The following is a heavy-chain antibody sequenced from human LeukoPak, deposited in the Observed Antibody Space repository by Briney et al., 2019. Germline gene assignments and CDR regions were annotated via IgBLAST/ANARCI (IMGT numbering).Heavy chain of an antibody. Sequence: SETLSLTCTVSGGSISSGSYYWSWIRQPAGKGLEWIGRVYTSGSTNYNPSLKSRVTISVDTSKNQFSLKLSSVTAADTAVYYRARDRLERYSDWSYWYFDLWGRGTLVTVSS. V-gene: IGHV4-61*02. CDR1: GGSISSGSYY. J-gene: IGHJ2*01. CDR2: VYTSGST. CDR3: ARDRLERYSDWSYWYFDL. D-gene: IGHD3-9*01.